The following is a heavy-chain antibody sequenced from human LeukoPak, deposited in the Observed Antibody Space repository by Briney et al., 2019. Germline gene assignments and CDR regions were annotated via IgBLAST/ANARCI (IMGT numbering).Heavy chain of an antibody. J-gene: IGHJ4*02. CDR2: IFYSGNT. CDR3: ARLFDS. CDR1: GGSISGSTYY. Sequence: SETLSLTCTVSGGSISGSTYYWGWVRQPPGKGLEWIGKIFYSGNTYYSPSLQSRGTMSADTSKNQFSLRLSSVTAADTALYYCARLFDSWGQGIQVTDSP. V-gene: IGHV4-39*01.